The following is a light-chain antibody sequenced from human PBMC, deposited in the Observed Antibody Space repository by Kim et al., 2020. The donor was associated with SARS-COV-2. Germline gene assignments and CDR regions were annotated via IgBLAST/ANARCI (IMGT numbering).Light chain of an antibody. CDR3: QAWDSSTAV. V-gene: IGLV3-1*01. CDR2: QDS. Sequence: SYELTQPPSVSMSPGQTASITCSGDKLGDKYACWYQQKPGQSPVLVIYQDSKRPSGIPERFSGSNSGNTATLTISGTQAMVEADYYCQAWDSSTAVFGGG. CDR1: KLGDKY. J-gene: IGLJ2*01.